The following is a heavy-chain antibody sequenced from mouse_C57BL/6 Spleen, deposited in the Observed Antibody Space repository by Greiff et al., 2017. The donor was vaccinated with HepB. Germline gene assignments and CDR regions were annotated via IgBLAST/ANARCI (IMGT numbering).Heavy chain of an antibody. D-gene: IGHD3-3*01. Sequence: VQLQQSGPELVKPGASVKISCKASGYTFTDYYMNWVKQSHGKSLEWIGDINPNNGGTSYNQKFKGKATLTVDKSSSTAYMELRSLTSEDSAVYYCAREGPSTGFAYWGQGTLVTVSA. J-gene: IGHJ3*01. V-gene: IGHV1-26*01. CDR3: AREGPSTGFAY. CDR1: GYTFTDYY. CDR2: INPNNGGT.